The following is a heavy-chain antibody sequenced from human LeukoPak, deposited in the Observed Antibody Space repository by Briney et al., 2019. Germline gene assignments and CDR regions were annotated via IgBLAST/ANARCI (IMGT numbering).Heavy chain of an antibody. J-gene: IGHJ3*02. Sequence: ASVKVSCMVSGYTLTELSMHGVRQAPGKGREGVGCFDPEDGETIYAQKFQGRVTMTEDTSTDTAYMELSSLRSEDTAVYYCATPWFGESPSGAFDIWGQGTMVTVSS. D-gene: IGHD3-10*01. CDR1: GYTLTELS. CDR2: FDPEDGET. CDR3: ATPWFGESPSGAFDI. V-gene: IGHV1-24*01.